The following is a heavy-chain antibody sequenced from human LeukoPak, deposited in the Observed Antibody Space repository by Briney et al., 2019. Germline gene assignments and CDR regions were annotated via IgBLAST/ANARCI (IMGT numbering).Heavy chain of an antibody. D-gene: IGHD3-22*01. V-gene: IGHV3-33*03. Sequence: QPGGSLRLSCAASGFTFSSYGMHWVRQAPGKGLEWVAVIWYDGSNKYYADSVKGRFTISRDNAKNSLYLQMNSLRAEDTAVYYCATYSSLNRREFQYWGQGTLLTVSS. CDR1: GFTFSSYG. CDR3: ATYSSLNRREFQY. CDR2: IWYDGSNK. J-gene: IGHJ1*01.